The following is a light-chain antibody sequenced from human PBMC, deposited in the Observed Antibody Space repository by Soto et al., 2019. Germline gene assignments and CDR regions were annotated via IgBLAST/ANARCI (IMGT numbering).Light chain of an antibody. Sequence: QSVLTQPPSVSAAPGQKVNISCSGSSSNIGNNYVSWYQQLPGTAPKLLIFENDKRPSGIPDRFSGSKSGTSATLGITGLQTGDEADYYCGTWDNTLTAFVFGTGTKLTVL. J-gene: IGLJ1*01. V-gene: IGLV1-51*02. CDR3: GTWDNTLTAFV. CDR2: END. CDR1: SSNIGNNY.